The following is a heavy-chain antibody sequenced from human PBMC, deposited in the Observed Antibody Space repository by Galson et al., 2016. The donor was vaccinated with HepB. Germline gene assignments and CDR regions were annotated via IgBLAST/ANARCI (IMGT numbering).Heavy chain of an antibody. D-gene: IGHD5-12*01. Sequence: QSGAEVKKHGESLKISCKVSGYSFSNYWIGWVRQMPGKGLEWMGIIYPGDSDTRYRPSFQGQVTISADKSSSTAYLQWSNLKASDTAMYYCARRGPFEGSGYQYWGQGTLVTVSS. CDR1: GYSFSNYW. CDR3: ARRGPFEGSGYQY. J-gene: IGHJ4*02. V-gene: IGHV5-51*01. CDR2: IYPGDSDT.